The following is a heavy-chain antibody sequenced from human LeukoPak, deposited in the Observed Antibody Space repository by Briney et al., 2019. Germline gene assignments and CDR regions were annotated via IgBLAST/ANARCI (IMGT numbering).Heavy chain of an antibody. Sequence: SETLSLTCTVSGGSISSGSYYWSWIRQPAGKGLEWIGRIYTSGSTNYNPSLKSRVTISLDTSKNQFSLKLSSVTAADTAVYYCARDATISQYYYGSGNAFDIWGQGTMVTVSS. J-gene: IGHJ3*02. D-gene: IGHD3-10*01. CDR1: GGSISSGSYY. CDR2: IYTSGST. V-gene: IGHV4-61*02. CDR3: ARDATISQYYYGSGNAFDI.